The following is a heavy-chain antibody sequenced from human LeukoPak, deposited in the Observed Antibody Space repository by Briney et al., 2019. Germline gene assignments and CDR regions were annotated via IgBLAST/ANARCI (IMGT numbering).Heavy chain of an antibody. V-gene: IGHV3-11*01. CDR1: GFTFSDYY. Sequence: GGSLTLFCALSGFTFSDYYMRWIRQAPRKGLEWLSYISECEYSIYYAVSVKGRFNLSRDNAKNSLSLQVNSLRVEDSAIFYCARVRGYCGSGTFWDFDLWGKETTVTISS. J-gene: IGHJ6*04. CDR3: ARVRGYCGSGTFWDFDL. CDR2: ISECEYSI. D-gene: IGHD3-10*01.